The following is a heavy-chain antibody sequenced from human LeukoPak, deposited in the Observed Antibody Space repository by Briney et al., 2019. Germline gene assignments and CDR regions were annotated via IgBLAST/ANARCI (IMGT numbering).Heavy chain of an antibody. V-gene: IGHV4-34*01. J-gene: IGHJ4*02. CDR2: INHSGST. CDR1: GGSFSGYY. CDR3: ARKHYYDSTTRVFDY. Sequence: SETLSLTCAVYGGSFSGYYWSWIRQPPGKGLEWIGEINHSGSTNYNPSLKSRVTISVDTSKNQFSLKLSSVTAADTAVYYCARKHYYDSTTRVFDYWGQGTLVTVSS. D-gene: IGHD3-22*01.